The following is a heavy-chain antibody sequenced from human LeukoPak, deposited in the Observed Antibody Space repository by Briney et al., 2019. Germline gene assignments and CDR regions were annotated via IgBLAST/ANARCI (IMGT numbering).Heavy chain of an antibody. J-gene: IGHJ4*02. Sequence: GGSLRLSCAASGFTFSDYYMSWIRQAPGKGLEWVSYISSSGSTIYYADSVKGRFTISRDNSKNTLYLQMNSLRAEDTAVYYCAKDDWNYFYGYWGQGTLVTVSS. CDR2: ISSSGSTI. CDR3: AKDDWNYFYGY. CDR1: GFTFSDYY. V-gene: IGHV3-11*01. D-gene: IGHD1-7*01.